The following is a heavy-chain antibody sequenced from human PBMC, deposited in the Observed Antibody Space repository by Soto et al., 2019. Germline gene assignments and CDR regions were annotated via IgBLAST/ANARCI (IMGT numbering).Heavy chain of an antibody. D-gene: IGHD5-18*01. V-gene: IGHV3-64*01. CDR3: AIQSGYIYYFDY. CDR1: GFTFSSYA. CDR2: ISSNGGST. Sequence: EVQLVESGGGLVQPGGSLILSCAASGFTFSSYAMHWVRQAPGKGLEYVSAISSNGGSTYYATSVKGRFTISRDNSKNTLYLQMGSLRAADMAVYYCAIQSGYIYYFDYWGQGTLVTVSS. J-gene: IGHJ4*02.